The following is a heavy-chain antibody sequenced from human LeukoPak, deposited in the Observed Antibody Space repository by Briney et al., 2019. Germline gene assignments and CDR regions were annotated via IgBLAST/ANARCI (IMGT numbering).Heavy chain of an antibody. D-gene: IGHD3-22*01. Sequence: GGSLRLSCAASGFTFSSYAMSWVRQAPGKGLEWVSAISGSGGSTYYADSVKGRFTISRDNSKNTLYLQMNSLRAEDTAVYYCAKGRAHYYDSSGYSQFDYWGQGTLVTVSS. V-gene: IGHV3-23*01. CDR1: GFTFSSYA. CDR2: ISGSGGST. J-gene: IGHJ4*02. CDR3: AKGRAHYYDSSGYSQFDY.